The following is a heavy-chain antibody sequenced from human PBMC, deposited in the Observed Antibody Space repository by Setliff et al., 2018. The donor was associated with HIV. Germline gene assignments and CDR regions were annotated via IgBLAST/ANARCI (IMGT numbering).Heavy chain of an antibody. J-gene: IGHJ3*02. CDR3: ARDQGDTPSRGDI. CDR1: GAYISSGSHY. V-gene: IGHV4-61*09. CDR2: IYTSGFT. D-gene: IGHD1-26*01. Sequence: SETLSLTCTVSGAYISSGSHYWRWIRQPAGKGLEWIGHIYTSGFTNYNPSLKSRVTISIDTSRNQSSLNLKSVTAADTAVYYCARDQGDTPSRGDIWGQGTMVTVSS.